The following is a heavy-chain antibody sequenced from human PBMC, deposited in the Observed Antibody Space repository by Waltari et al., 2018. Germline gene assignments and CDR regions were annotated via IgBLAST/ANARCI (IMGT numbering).Heavy chain of an antibody. CDR2: IYYSEST. CDR1: GGSISSYY. V-gene: IGHV4-59*01. CDR3: ARDEIY. Sequence: QVQLQESGPGLVKPPETLSLTCTVSGGSISSYYWSWIRQPPGKGLEWIGYIYYSESTNYNPSLKSRVTISVDTSKNQFSLKLGSVTAADTAVSYCARDEIYWGQGTLVTVSS. J-gene: IGHJ4*02.